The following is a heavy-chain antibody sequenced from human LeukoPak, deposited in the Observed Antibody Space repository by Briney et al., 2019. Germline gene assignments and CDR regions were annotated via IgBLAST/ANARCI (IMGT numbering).Heavy chain of an antibody. CDR1: GSSFTSYW. CDR2: IYPGDSDT. D-gene: IGHD6-19*01. Sequence: GASLKISCKGSGSSFTSYWIGWVRQMPGKGLEWMGIIYPGDSDTRYSPSFQGQVTISADKSISTTYLQWSSLKASDTAMYYCARLVAVALNWFDPWGQGTLVTVSS. V-gene: IGHV5-51*01. J-gene: IGHJ5*02. CDR3: ARLVAVALNWFDP.